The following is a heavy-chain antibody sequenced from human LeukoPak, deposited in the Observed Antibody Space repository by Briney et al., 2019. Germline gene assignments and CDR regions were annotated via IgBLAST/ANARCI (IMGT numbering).Heavy chain of an antibody. Sequence: PGGSPRLSCAASGFTFSSYAMSWVRQAPGKGLEWASAISGSGGSTYYADSAKGRFTISRDNSKNTLYLQMNSLRAEDTAVYYCAKSFHSSSWSPFDYWGQGTLVTVSS. CDR2: ISGSGGST. V-gene: IGHV3-23*01. J-gene: IGHJ4*02. CDR3: AKSFHSSSWSPFDY. CDR1: GFTFSSYA. D-gene: IGHD6-13*01.